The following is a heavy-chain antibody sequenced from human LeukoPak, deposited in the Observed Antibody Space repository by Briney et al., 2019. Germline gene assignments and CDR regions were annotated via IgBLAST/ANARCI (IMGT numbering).Heavy chain of an antibody. V-gene: IGHV4-59*01. CDR3: ARGPGWFGETPLDY. CDR1: GGSISSYY. Sequence: PSETLSLTWTVSGGSISSYYWSWIRQPPGKGLEWIGYIYYSGSTTYNPSLRSRVTISVDTSKNQFSLKLSSVTAADTAIYYCARGPGWFGETPLDYWGQGTLVTVSS. J-gene: IGHJ4*02. D-gene: IGHD3-10*01. CDR2: IYYSGST.